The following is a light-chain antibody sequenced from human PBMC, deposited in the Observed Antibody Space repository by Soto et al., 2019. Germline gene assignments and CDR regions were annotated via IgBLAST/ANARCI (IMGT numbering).Light chain of an antibody. Sequence: QSALAQPASVSGSPGQSITLSCTWTRSDVGAYNSVSWYQQHPHKAPQVIIYKGSQRPAGVSNRFSGSTSGNAASLTISGLQADDEADYFCCSSAPESTYVFGTGTKLTVL. V-gene: IGLV2-23*01. CDR3: CSSAPESTYV. CDR2: KGS. J-gene: IGLJ1*01. CDR1: RSDVGAYNS.